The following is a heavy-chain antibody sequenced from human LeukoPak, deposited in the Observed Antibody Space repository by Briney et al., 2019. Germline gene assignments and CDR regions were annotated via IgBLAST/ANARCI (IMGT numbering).Heavy chain of an antibody. CDR2: IQPRDSET. CDR3: ARPPS. Sequence: GESLKISCQGSGFTFTTYWIGWVRQMPGKGLEWMGIIQPRDSETTYNPSFQGQVTFSFDKSINTAYLQWNSLRATDTAMYYCARPPSWGQGTLVTVSS. CDR1: GFTFTTYW. V-gene: IGHV5-51*01. J-gene: IGHJ4*02.